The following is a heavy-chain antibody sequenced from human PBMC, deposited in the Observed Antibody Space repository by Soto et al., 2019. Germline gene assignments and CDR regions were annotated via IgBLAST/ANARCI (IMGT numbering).Heavy chain of an antibody. CDR3: ARVYGSGWAHFDY. CDR2: IWYDGSNK. Sequence: GGSLRLSCAASGFTFSSYGMHWVRQAPGKGLEWVAVIWYDGSNKYYADSVKGRFTISRDNSKNTLYLQMNSLRAEDTAVYYCARVYGSGWAHFDYWGQGTLVTVSS. V-gene: IGHV3-33*01. J-gene: IGHJ4*02. D-gene: IGHD6-19*01. CDR1: GFTFSSYG.